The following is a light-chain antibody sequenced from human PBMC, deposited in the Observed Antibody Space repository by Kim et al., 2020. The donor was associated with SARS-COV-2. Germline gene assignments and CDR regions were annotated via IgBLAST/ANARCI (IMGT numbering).Light chain of an antibody. V-gene: IGKV2-30*01. CDR2: KVS. Sequence: DVVMTQSPLSLPVTLGQPASISCRSSQSLVDSDGNTYLNWFQQRPGQSPRRLIYKVSNRDSGVPDRFSGSGSGIDFTLKISRVEAGDVGVYYCMQATRWPWTFGQGTKVDIK. CDR1: QSLVDSDGNTY. CDR3: MQATRWPWT. J-gene: IGKJ1*01.